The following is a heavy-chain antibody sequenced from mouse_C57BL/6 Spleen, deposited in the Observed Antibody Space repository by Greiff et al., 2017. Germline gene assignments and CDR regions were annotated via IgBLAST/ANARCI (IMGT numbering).Heavy chain of an antibody. CDR2: IDPSDSYT. Sequence: QVHVKQPGAELVMPGASVKLSCKASGYTFTSYWMHWVKQRPGQGLEWIGEIDPSDSYTNYNQKFKGKSTLTVDKSSSTAYMQLSSLTSEDSAVYYCARGDYGSSFPMDYWGQGTSVTVSS. J-gene: IGHJ4*01. V-gene: IGHV1-69*01. CDR3: ARGDYGSSFPMDY. CDR1: GYTFTSYW. D-gene: IGHD1-1*01.